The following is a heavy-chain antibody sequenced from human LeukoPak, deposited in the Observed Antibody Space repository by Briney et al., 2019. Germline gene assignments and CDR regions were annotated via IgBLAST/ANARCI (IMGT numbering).Heavy chain of an antibody. J-gene: IGHJ5*02. CDR3: ARGRGSDYDFWSGYPSDSPMWFDP. Sequence: SETLSLTCTVSGGSISSYYWSWIRQPAGRGLEWIGRFYTSGSTNYNPSLKSRVTMSVDTSKNQFSLKLSSVTAADTAVYYCARGRGSDYDFWSGYPSDSPMWFDPWGQGTLVTVSS. V-gene: IGHV4-4*07. D-gene: IGHD3-3*01. CDR2: FYTSGST. CDR1: GGSISSYY.